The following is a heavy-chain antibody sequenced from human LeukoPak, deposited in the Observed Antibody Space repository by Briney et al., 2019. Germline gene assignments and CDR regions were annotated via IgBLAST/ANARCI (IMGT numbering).Heavy chain of an antibody. D-gene: IGHD1-26*01. CDR3: ARVPIPPPTGSRLTSGRYYFDY. J-gene: IGHJ4*02. CDR2: INPNSGGT. Sequence: GGSVKVSCKASGYTFTGYYMHWVRQAPGQGLEWMGRINPNSGGTNYAQKFQGRVTMTRDTSISTAYMELSRLRSDDTAVYYCARVPIPPPTGSRLTSGRYYFDYWGQGTLVTVSS. CDR1: GYTFTGYY. V-gene: IGHV1-2*06.